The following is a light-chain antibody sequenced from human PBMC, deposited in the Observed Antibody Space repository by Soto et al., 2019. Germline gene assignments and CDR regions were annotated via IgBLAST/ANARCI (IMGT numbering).Light chain of an antibody. CDR2: GAS. V-gene: IGKV3-20*01. CDR3: QQYGNTPVT. Sequence: EIVVTQSPGTLSLSPGERAALSCRASQSVSSNYLAWYQQKPGQAPRLLIYGASSRATGIQDRFSGSGSGTDFTLTVSRLEPEDFAVYFCQQYGNTPVTFGQGTKLEIK. J-gene: IGKJ2*01. CDR1: QSVSSNY.